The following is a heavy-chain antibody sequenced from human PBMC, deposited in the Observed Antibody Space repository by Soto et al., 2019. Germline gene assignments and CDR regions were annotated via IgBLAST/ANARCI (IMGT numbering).Heavy chain of an antibody. CDR3: VRDAGSLGY. CDR2: ITSGSSTI. D-gene: IGHD3-10*01. J-gene: IGHJ4*02. V-gene: IGHV3-48*01. Sequence: GGSLRLSCVVSGFTFSSYSMDWVRQAPGKGLEWVSYITSGSSTIHYADSVKGRFTISRDNAKNSVFLQMNSLRVEDTAVYYCVRDAGSLGYWGQGTLVTVSS. CDR1: GFTFSSYS.